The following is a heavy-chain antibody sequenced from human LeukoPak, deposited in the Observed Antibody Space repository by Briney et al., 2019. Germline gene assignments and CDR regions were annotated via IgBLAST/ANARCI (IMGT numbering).Heavy chain of an antibody. D-gene: IGHD6-6*01. Sequence: LSGGPLRLSCAASGFTFSSYAMHWVRQAPGKGLEWVAVISYDGSNKYYADSVKGRFTISRDNSKNTLYLQMNSLRAEDTAVYYCARASSSSPGYYYHYMDVWGKGTTVTVSS. CDR3: ARASSSSPGYYYHYMDV. J-gene: IGHJ6*03. V-gene: IGHV3-30*14. CDR1: GFTFSSYA. CDR2: ISYDGSNK.